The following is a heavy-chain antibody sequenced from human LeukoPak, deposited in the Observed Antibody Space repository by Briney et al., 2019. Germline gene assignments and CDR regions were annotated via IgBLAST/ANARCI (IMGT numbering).Heavy chain of an antibody. V-gene: IGHV3-30*18. CDR1: GFSFSNYG. Sequence: GESLRLSCAASGFSFSNYGIHWVRQAPGKGLEWVAVISYDGNNKYYADSVKGRFTISRDNSKNTLYLQMSSLRPEDTAVYYCVKVAVTFDYWGQGTLVTVSS. CDR2: ISYDGNNK. D-gene: IGHD2-21*02. CDR3: VKVAVTFDY. J-gene: IGHJ4*02.